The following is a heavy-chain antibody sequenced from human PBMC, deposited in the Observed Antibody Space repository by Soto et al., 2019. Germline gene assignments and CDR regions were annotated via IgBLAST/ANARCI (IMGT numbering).Heavy chain of an antibody. CDR2: IYYSGST. V-gene: IGHV4-30-4*01. D-gene: IGHD3-22*01. CDR1: CGSSISGDYY. CDR3: ARGRYYETGY. J-gene: IGHJ4*02. Sequence: SETLSLTCTFSCGSSISGDYYWSWIRQPPGKGLEWIGYIYYSGSTYYNPSLKSRVTISVDTSKNQFSLKLSSVTAADTAVYYCARGRYYETGYWGQGTLVTVSS.